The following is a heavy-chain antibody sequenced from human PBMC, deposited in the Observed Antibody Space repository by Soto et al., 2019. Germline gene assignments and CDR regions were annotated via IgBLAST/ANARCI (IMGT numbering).Heavy chain of an antibody. CDR2: IIPISRTP. D-gene: IGHD1-26*01. Sequence: QVQLVQSGAEVKKPGSSVKVSCKASGGTLSNYVINWVRQAPGQGLEWMGGIIPISRTPYYAQKFQGRVTITADEITSTAYMELGRLGCEGTAVYYCARGGFSGSHFAYWGQGTLVTVSS. J-gene: IGHJ4*02. CDR1: GGTLSNYV. CDR3: ARGGFSGSHFAY. V-gene: IGHV1-69*01.